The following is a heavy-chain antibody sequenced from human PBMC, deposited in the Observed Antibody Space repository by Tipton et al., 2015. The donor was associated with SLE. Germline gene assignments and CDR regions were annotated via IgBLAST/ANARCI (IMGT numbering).Heavy chain of an antibody. Sequence: TLSLTCTVSGGSINTYFWSWIRQPPGKGLEWIGNVYGSGSTHYNPSLTSRVTMSVDTSKNQFSLRLTSVTAADTAVYYCASLEDPCGSLVVLKGWFDPSVQGSLGPVSS. CDR1: GGSINTYF. D-gene: IGHD2-15*01. CDR2: VYGSGST. CDR3: ASLEDPCGSLVVLKGWFDP. V-gene: IGHV4-59*01. J-gene: IGHJ5*02.